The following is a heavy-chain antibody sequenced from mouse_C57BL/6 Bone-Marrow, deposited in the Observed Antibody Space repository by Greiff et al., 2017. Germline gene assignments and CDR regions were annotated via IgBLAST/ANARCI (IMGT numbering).Heavy chain of an antibody. CDR2: IYPGDGDT. D-gene: IGHD4-1*01. Sequence: VKLQESGPELVKPGASVKISCKASGYAFSSSWMNWVKQRPGKGLEWIGRIYPGDGDTNYNGKFKGKATLTADKSSSTAYMQLSSLTSEDSAVCVCAGLGGVPSYFDDWGQGTTLTVSS. CDR3: AGLGGVPSYFDD. J-gene: IGHJ2*01. CDR1: GYAFSSSW. V-gene: IGHV1-82*01.